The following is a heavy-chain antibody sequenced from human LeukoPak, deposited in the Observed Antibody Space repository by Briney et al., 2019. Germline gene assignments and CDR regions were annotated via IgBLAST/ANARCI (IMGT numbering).Heavy chain of an antibody. CDR3: AREADPMLYASSSPDY. CDR1: GFGFSNFW. V-gene: IGHV3-74*01. J-gene: IGHJ4*01. D-gene: IGHD6-6*01. Sequence: PGGSLRLSCAASGFGFSNFWMHWVRQAPGKGLVWVSRIKTDGTTTVYADSVKGRFTISRDNAKNTLYLQMKSLRVEDTAVYFCAREADPMLYASSSPDYWGQGTPVTVSS. CDR2: IKTDGTTT.